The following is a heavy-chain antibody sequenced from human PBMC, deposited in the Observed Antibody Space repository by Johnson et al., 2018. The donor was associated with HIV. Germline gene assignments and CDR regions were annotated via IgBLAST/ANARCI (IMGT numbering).Heavy chain of an antibody. CDR3: SKNFGKILAAGGLEVGDAFDI. Sequence: QVQLVESGGGLVNPGGSLRLSCAASGFSFSDYYMSWIRQAPGKGLEWVSYITSSGNTVYYADSVKGRFTISRDNAKNSLSLQMNILTAEDTAVYYCSKNFGKILAAGGLEVGDAFDIWGQGTMVTVSS. V-gene: IGHV3-11*04. D-gene: IGHD6-13*01. CDR2: ITSSGNTV. CDR1: GFSFSDYY. J-gene: IGHJ3*02.